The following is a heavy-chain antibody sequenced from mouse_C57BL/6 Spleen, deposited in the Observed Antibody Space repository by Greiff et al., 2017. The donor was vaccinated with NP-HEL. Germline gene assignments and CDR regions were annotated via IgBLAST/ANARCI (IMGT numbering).Heavy chain of an antibody. D-gene: IGHD3-2*02. CDR3: AREAAQATYYALDY. CDR1: GYTFTSYW. CDR2: IDPSDSYT. Sequence: QVQLQQPGAELVMPGASVKLSCKASGYTFTSYWMHWVKQRPGQGLEWIGEIDPSDSYTNYNQKFKGKSTLTVDKSSSTAYMQLSSLTSEDSAVYYCAREAAQATYYALDYSGQGTSVTVSS. V-gene: IGHV1-69*01. J-gene: IGHJ4*01.